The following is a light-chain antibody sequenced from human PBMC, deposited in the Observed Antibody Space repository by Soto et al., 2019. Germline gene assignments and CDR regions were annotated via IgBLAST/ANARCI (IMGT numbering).Light chain of an antibody. CDR3: QQYNDRPGT. Sequence: DIVLTQSPATLSVYPGERATLSCRASQSVSSNLAWFQQKPGQAPRLLMYSTSTRATGIPVRFSGSGSGTEFTLTISSLQSEDFAVYYCQQYNDRPGTFGQGTKVDIK. CDR2: STS. J-gene: IGKJ1*01. CDR1: QSVSSN. V-gene: IGKV3-15*01.